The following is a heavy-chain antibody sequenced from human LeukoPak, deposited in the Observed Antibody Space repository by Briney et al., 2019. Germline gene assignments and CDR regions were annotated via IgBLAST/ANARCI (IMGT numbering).Heavy chain of an antibody. CDR1: GGSISSGDYY. CDR2: IYYSGST. D-gene: IGHD3-9*01. CDR3: ARDEPHYDILTGLSGGMDV. J-gene: IGHJ6*02. V-gene: IGHV4-30-4*01. Sequence: SETLSLTRTVAGGSISSGDYYLSWIRQPPGKGLEWIVYIYYSGSTYYNPSLKSRVTISVDTSKNQFSLKLSSVTAADTAVYYCARDEPHYDILTGLSGGMDVWGQGTTVTVSS.